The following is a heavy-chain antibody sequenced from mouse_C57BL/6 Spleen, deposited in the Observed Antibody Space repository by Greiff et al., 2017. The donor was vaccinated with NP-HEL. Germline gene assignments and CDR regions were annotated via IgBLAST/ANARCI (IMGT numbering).Heavy chain of an antibody. CDR2: IHPNSGST. CDR3: ARDGITTVVAHFDY. J-gene: IGHJ2*01. Sequence: VQLQQPGAELVKPGASVKLSCKASGYTFTRYWMHWVKQRPGQGLEWIGMIHPNSGSTNYNEKFKSKATLTVDKSSSTAYMQLSSLTSEDSAVYYCARDGITTVVAHFDYWGQGTTLTVSS. D-gene: IGHD1-1*01. CDR1: GYTFTRYW. V-gene: IGHV1-64*01.